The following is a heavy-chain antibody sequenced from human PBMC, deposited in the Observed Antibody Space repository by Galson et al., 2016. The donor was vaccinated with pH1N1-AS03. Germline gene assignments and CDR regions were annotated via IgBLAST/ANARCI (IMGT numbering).Heavy chain of an antibody. D-gene: IGHD2-2*01. CDR1: GDSISGGSYY. CDR3: DI. V-gene: IGHV4-31*06. CDR2: IHYSGST. Sequence: TLSPTCTVSGDSISGGSYYWSWIRQHPGKGLEWIGYIHYSGSTYYNPSLKSRVTISVDTAVYYCARDIKFVYCSNSNCPFDIWGQGTMVTVSS. J-gene: IGHJ3*02.